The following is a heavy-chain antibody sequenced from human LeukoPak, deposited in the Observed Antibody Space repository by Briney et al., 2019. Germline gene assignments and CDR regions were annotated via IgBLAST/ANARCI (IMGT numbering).Heavy chain of an antibody. Sequence: ASETLSLTCTVSGYSISSGYYWGWIRQPPGEGLEWIGTMYHSGNSYYNPSLQSRVTISVDTSKNQFSLKLISVTAADTAVYYCARFATGGLYYFDYWGQGTLVIVSS. J-gene: IGHJ4*02. V-gene: IGHV4-38-2*02. CDR1: GYSISSGYY. D-gene: IGHD6-19*01. CDR2: MYHSGNS. CDR3: ARFATGGLYYFDY.